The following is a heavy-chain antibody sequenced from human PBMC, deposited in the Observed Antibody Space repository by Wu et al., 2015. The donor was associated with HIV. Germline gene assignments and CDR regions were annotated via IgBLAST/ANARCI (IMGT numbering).Heavy chain of an antibody. D-gene: IGHD3-10*01. CDR1: GYTFSSYA. V-gene: IGHV1-18*01. CDR3: ARDRGYGSGTLFDY. CDR2: ISGYNADT. J-gene: IGHJ4*02. Sequence: QVQLVQSGAEVKKPGSSVKVSCKTSGYTFSSYAMSWVRQAPGQGLEWMGWISGYNADTHYAQKLQGRITVTTDTSTTTVYMELRSLTSDDTAVYYCARDRGYGSGTLFDYWGQGTLVTVSS.